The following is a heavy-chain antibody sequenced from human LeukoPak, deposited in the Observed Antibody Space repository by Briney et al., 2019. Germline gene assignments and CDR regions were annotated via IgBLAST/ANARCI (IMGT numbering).Heavy chain of an antibody. CDR1: GGSISSYY. D-gene: IGHD6-13*01. J-gene: IGHJ2*01. CDR3: ARTGYSSSWYRNWYFDL. V-gene: IGHV4-59*12. CDR2: IYYSGST. Sequence: PSETLSLTCTVSGGSISSYYWSWIRQPPGKGLEWIGYIYYSGSTNYNPSLKSRVTISVDTSKNQLSLKLSAVTAADTAVYYCARTGYSSSWYRNWYFDLWGRGTLVTVSS.